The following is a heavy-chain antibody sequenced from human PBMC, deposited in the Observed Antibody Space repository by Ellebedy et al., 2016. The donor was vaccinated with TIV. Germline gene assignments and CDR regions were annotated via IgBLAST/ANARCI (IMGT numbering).Heavy chain of an antibody. CDR2: ISAYTGDT. J-gene: IGHJ4*02. Sequence: ASVKVSCKASGFAFASYSFSWVRQAPGQGLEWMGWISAYTGDTKYAQRFQGRVTVTTDTPTRTAYLELRSLRPDDTAVYYCARDMVQGMVARYLWFDYWGQGTLVTVSP. CDR1: GFAFASYS. V-gene: IGHV1-18*04. CDR3: ARDMVQGMVARYLWFDY. D-gene: IGHD5-12*01.